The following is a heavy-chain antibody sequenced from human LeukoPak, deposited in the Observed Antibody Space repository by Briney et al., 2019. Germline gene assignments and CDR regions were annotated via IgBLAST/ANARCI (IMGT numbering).Heavy chain of an antibody. CDR1: GFSFDDYA. D-gene: IGHD3-10*01. V-gene: IGHV3-9*01. CDR3: ARDYMVRGVMPLFDP. CDR2: ISWNSGSI. J-gene: IGHJ5*02. Sequence: QTGGSLRLSCAASGFSFDDYAMHWVRQAPGKGPEWVSGISWNSGSIGYADSVKGRLTISRDNAKNSLYLQMNSLRAEDTAVYYCARDYMVRGVMPLFDPWGQGTLVTVSS.